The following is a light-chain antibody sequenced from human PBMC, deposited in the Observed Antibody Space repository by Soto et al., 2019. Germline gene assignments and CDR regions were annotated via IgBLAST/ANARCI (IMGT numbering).Light chain of an antibody. CDR2: EVS. J-gene: IGLJ1*01. Sequence: QSVLTQPASVSGSPGQSITISCSGTRSDIGSYNYVSWYQQHPGKAPKLMIYEVSNRPSGVSNRFSGSKSGNTASLTISGLQAKDEADYYCSSYTSSSTLVFGTGTKVTVL. CDR3: SSYTSSSTLV. V-gene: IGLV2-14*01. CDR1: RSDIGSYNY.